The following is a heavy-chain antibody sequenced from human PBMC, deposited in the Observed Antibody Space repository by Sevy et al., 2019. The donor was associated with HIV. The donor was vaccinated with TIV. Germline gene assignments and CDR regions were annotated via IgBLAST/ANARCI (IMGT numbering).Heavy chain of an antibody. CDR3: ARGEGDLTI. J-gene: IGHJ4*02. CDR2: INHSGST. CDR1: GGSFSGYY. D-gene: IGHD3-3*01. Sequence: SETLSLTCAVYGGSFSGYYWSWIRQPPGKGLEWIGEINHSGSTNYNPSLKSQVTISVDTSKNQFSLKLSSVTAADTAVYYCARGEGDLTIWGQGTLVTVSS. V-gene: IGHV4-34*01.